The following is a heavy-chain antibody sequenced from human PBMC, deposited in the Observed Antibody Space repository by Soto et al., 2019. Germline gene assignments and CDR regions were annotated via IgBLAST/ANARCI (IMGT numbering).Heavy chain of an antibody. J-gene: IGHJ4*02. CDR3: ARGRYGDY. D-gene: IGHD1-1*01. CDR2: ISAHNGNT. V-gene: IGHV1-18*01. Sequence: QVHLVQSGAEVKKPGASVKVSCKGSGYGFTTYGITWVRQAPGQGLAWMAWISAHNGNTDYAQNLQGRVTVTRDTSTSTAYMALRSLRSDVTAVYYCARGRYGDYWGQGALVTVSS. CDR1: GYGFTTYG.